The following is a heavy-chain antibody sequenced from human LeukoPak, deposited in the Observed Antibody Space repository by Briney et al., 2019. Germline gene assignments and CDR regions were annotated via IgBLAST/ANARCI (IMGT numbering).Heavy chain of an antibody. J-gene: IGHJ4*02. CDR1: GFTFSRYD. CDR3: VRQGTPHGNFDY. D-gene: IGHD1/OR15-1a*01. CDR2: IGTGGDT. Sequence: GGSLRLSCAASGFTFSRYDMHWVRQATGKGLEWVSAIGTGGDTYYPASVKGRFTISKENAKISLYLQMNSLRVEDTAVYYCVRQGTPHGNFDYWGQGTLVTVSS. V-gene: IGHV3-13*01.